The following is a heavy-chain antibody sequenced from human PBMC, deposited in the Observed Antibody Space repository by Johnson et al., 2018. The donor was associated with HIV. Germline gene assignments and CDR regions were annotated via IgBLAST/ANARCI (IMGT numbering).Heavy chain of an antibody. Sequence: VHLVESGGGVVQPGRSLRLSCAASGFTFSSYGIYWVRQAPGKGLEWVSYISSSGSTIYYADSVKGRFTISRDNAKNSLYLQMNSLRAEDTAVYYCARVIPYSSGIRDDAVDIWGQGTMVTVSS. CDR3: ARVIPYSSGIRDDAVDI. CDR1: GFTFSSYG. J-gene: IGHJ3*02. V-gene: IGHV3-48*04. CDR2: ISSSGSTI. D-gene: IGHD3-22*01.